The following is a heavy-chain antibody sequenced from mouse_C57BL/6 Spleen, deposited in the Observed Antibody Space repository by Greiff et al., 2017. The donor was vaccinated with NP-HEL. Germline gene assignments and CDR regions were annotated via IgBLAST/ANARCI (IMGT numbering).Heavy chain of an antibody. V-gene: IGHV1-69*01. CDR3: ARSRGLLPDY. CDR2: IDPSDSYT. D-gene: IGHD2-3*01. Sequence: QVQLQQPGAELVLPGASVKLSCKASGYTFTSYWMHWVKQRPGQGLEWIGGIDPSDSYTNYNQKFKGKSTLTVDKSSSTAYMQLSSLTSEDSAVYYCARSRGLLPDYWGQGTTLTVSS. J-gene: IGHJ2*01. CDR1: GYTFTSYW.